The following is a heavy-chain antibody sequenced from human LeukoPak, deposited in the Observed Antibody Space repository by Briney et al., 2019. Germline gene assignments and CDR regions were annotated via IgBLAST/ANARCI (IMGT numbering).Heavy chain of an antibody. J-gene: IGHJ5*02. V-gene: IGHV1-8*01. Sequence: ASVKVSCKASGYTFTSYDINWVRQATGQGLEWMGWTNPNSGNTGYAQKFQGRVTMTRNTSISTAYMELSSLRSEDTAVYYCARGLRTIFGVVIPVRFDPWGQGTLVTVSS. CDR2: TNPNSGNT. CDR3: ARGLRTIFGVVIPVRFDP. CDR1: GYTFTSYD. D-gene: IGHD3-3*01.